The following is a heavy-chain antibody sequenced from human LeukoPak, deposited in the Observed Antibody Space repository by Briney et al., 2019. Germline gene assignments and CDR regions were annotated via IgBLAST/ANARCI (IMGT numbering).Heavy chain of an antibody. V-gene: IGHV4-59*01. J-gene: IGHJ4*02. CDR3: AREIGARGVDY. CDR1: GGSISSYY. D-gene: IGHD1-26*01. CDR2: IYCSGST. Sequence: TLSLTCTVAGGSISSYYWSWIRQPPGKGLEWIGYIYCSGSTNYNPSLKSRVTISVDTSKNQFSLKLSSVTAADTAVYYCAREIGARGVDYWGQGTLVTVSS.